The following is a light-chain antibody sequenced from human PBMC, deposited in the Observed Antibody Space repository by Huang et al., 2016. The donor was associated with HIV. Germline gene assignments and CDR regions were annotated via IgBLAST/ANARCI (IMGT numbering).Light chain of an antibody. CDR3: QQYQYWPRT. Sequence: EIVMTQSPGTLSLSPGERATLSCRPSQSVISNLAGYQHKHGQAPRLLISCASTRATGVPARFSGSGSGAEFTLTISSLQSDDFVVYYCQQYQYWPRTFGQGTKVEIK. CDR2: CAS. V-gene: IGKV3-15*01. J-gene: IGKJ1*01. CDR1: QSVISN.